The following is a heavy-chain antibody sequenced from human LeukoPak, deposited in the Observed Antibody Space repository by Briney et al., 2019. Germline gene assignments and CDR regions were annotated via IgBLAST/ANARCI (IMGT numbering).Heavy chain of an antibody. Sequence: SETLSLTCTVSGGSIGNNNYYWGWIRQPPGKGLEWIGSIYYSGNTYYNPSLESRVTISVDTSKNQFSLKLWSVTAADTAVYYCARSDAKVGATTTRYFDYWGQGTLVTVSS. CDR2: IYYSGNT. V-gene: IGHV4-39*07. D-gene: IGHD1-26*01. CDR3: ARSDAKVGATTTRYFDY. CDR1: GGSIGNNNYY. J-gene: IGHJ4*02.